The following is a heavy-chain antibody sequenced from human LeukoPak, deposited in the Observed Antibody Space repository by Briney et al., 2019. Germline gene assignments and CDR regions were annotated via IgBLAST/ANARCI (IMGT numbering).Heavy chain of an antibody. J-gene: IGHJ4*02. CDR1: GGSFSGYY. D-gene: IGHD3-3*01. V-gene: IGHV4-34*01. CDR2: INHSGST. Sequence: PSETLSLTCAVYGGSFSGYYWSWIRQPPGKGLEWIGEINHSGSTNYNPSLKSRVTISVDTSKNQFSLKLSSVTAADTAVYYCARGATPVYYDFWSGYRFDYWGQGTLVTVSS. CDR3: ARGATPVYYDFWSGYRFDY.